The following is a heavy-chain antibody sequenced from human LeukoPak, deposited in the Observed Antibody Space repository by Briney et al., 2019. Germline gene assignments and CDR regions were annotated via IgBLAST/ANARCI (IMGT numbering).Heavy chain of an antibody. CDR2: IKQDGSEK. CDR3: ARASGYSSSWFDY. Sequence: GGSLRLSCAASGFTFSSWWMTWVRQAPGKGLEWVANIKQDGSEKYYVDSVKGRFTISRDNSKNTLYLQMNSLRAEDTAVYYCARASGYSSSWFDYWGQGTLVTVSS. J-gene: IGHJ4*02. V-gene: IGHV3-7*01. D-gene: IGHD6-13*01. CDR1: GFTFSSWW.